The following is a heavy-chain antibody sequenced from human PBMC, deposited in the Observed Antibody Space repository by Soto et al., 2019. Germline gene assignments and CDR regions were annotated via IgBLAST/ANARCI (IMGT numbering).Heavy chain of an antibody. Sequence: SLRLSCTGSGFTFGHYAIHWVRQAPGKGLEWVGFIRSEGYGGAVIYAASDQGRFTISRDDSKSSAYLQMNSLKTEDAGVYYCTRSGTDYRDFDYWGQGTLVTVSS. D-gene: IGHD1-26*01. V-gene: IGHV3-49*04. CDR2: IRSEGYGGAV. J-gene: IGHJ4*02. CDR3: TRSGTDYRDFDY. CDR1: GFTFGHYA.